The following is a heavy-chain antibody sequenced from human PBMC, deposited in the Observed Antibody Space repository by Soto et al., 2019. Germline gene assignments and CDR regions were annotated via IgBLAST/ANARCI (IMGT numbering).Heavy chain of an antibody. Sequence: EVQLVESGGGLVQPGGSLRLSCGVSGFTFSHHAMSWVRQAPGKGLEWVSTIGDGGYNTYYRDSVKGRFTISRDNSQNTLYLHMSRLRDDDTDKYYVAKCHGDHILHFDLWGQGTLVTVSS. V-gene: IGHV3-23*04. CDR3: AKCHGDHILHFDL. J-gene: IGHJ4*02. CDR1: GFTFSHHA. D-gene: IGHD4-17*01. CDR2: IGDGGYNT.